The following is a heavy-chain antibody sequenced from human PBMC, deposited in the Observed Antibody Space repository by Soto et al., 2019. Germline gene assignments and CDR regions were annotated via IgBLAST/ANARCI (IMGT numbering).Heavy chain of an antibody. CDR2: INSDGRST. Sequence: LRLSYADSGFTFSSYWMHWVRQAPGKGLVWVSRINSDGRSTTYADSVKGRFTISRDNAKNTLYLQMNSLSAEDTAVYFCAKGYSGYDYANWGQGSLVTVSS. CDR3: AKGYSGYDYAN. D-gene: IGHD5-12*01. CDR1: GFTFSSYW. J-gene: IGHJ4*02. V-gene: IGHV3-74*01.